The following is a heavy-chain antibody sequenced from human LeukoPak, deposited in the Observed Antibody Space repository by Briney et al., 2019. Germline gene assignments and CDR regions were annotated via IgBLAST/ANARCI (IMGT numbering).Heavy chain of an antibody. J-gene: IGHJ4*02. V-gene: IGHV1-24*01. CDR2: FDPEEGET. Sequence: ASVKVSCKVSGKTLTELSMYWVRQAPGKGLEWMVRFDPEEGETIYGQKFQGRITLTEDTSTDTAYKELSSLRSEDTAVYYCTTDPTYYPDSSGYLVYWGQGTLVTVSS. CDR3: TTDPTYYPDSSGYLVY. D-gene: IGHD3-22*01. CDR1: GKTLTELS.